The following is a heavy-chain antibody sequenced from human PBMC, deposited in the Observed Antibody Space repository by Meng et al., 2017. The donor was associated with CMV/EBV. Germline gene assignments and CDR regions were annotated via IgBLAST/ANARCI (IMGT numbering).Heavy chain of an antibody. Sequence: SETLSLTCAVYGGSFSGYYWSWIRQPPGKGLEWIGEINHSGSTNYNPSLKSRVTKSVDTSKNQFSLKLSSVTAADTAVYYCARVFSHRGYSYGYFYYYGMDVWGQGTTVTVSS. V-gene: IGHV4-34*01. CDR3: ARVFSHRGYSYGYFYYYGMDV. CDR1: GGSFSGYY. CDR2: INHSGST. J-gene: IGHJ6*02. D-gene: IGHD5-18*01.